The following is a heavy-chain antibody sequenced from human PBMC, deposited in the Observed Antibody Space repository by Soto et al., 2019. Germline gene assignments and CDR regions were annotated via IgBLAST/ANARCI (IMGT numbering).Heavy chain of an antibody. J-gene: IGHJ4*02. V-gene: IGHV3-23*01. CDR1: GFTFSSYA. D-gene: IGHD3-9*01. CDR2: ISGSGGST. CDR3: AKAGQPSLRYFDWLLRGFSYYFDY. Sequence: GGSLRLSCAASGFTFSSYAVSWVRQAPGKGLEWVSAISGSGGSTYYADSVKGRLTISRDNSKNTLYLQMNSLRAEDTAVYYCAKAGQPSLRYFDWLLRGFSYYFDYWGQGTLVTVSS.